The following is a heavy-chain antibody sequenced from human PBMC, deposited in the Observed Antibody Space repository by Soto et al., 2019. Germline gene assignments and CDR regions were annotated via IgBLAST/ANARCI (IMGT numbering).Heavy chain of an antibody. J-gene: IGHJ3*02. Sequence: LRLSCAASGFTFSSYAMHWVRQAPGKGLEWVAVISYDGSNKYYADSVKGRFTISRDNSKNTLYLQMNSLRAEDTAVYDCARVGCSSTSCYDAFDIWGQGTMVTVAS. V-gene: IGHV3-30-3*01. CDR2: ISYDGSNK. D-gene: IGHD2-2*01. CDR1: GFTFSSYA. CDR3: ARVGCSSTSCYDAFDI.